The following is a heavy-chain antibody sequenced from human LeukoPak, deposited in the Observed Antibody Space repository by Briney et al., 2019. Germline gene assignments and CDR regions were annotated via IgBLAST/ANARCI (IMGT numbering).Heavy chain of an antibody. Sequence: GGSLRLSCPASGFTFTTYAMGWVRQGPGKGREGVATIVAADTYYAGAVKGRVTISRADSKNTVFLPMDSLRADDAAVYYCARDYVSHNGVYDCFEFWGQGTQVTVSS. V-gene: IGHV3-23*01. CDR3: ARDYVSHNGVYDCFEF. CDR2: IVAADT. CDR1: GFTFTTYA. D-gene: IGHD5/OR15-5a*01. J-gene: IGHJ4*02.